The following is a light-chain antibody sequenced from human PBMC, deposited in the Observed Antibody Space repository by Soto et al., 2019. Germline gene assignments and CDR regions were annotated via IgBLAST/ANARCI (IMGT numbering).Light chain of an antibody. V-gene: IGKV3-20*01. CDR1: QSVTSNY. J-gene: IGKJ2*01. Sequence: EIVLTQSPGTLSLSPGERATLSCRASQSVTSNYLAWYQQKPGQAPRLLIYGASTRSAGVPDRFSGSGSGKDFTLPITRLEPEDFAVYYCQQYGRSPLLYTFGQGTKVGVK. CDR2: GAS. CDR3: QQYGRSPLLYT.